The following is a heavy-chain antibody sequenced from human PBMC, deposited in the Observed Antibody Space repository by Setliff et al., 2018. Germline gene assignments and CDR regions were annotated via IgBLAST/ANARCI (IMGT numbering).Heavy chain of an antibody. CDR3: ARAGVFLWFGELLPQYYFDY. D-gene: IGHD3-10*01. Sequence: SETLSLTCTVSGGPISSYFWSWIRQPPGKGLEWIGYISHLGITSYNPSLKSRATISVDTSKNQFSLQLTSVTSADTAVYFCARAGVFLWFGELLPQYYFDYWGQGNLVTVSS. V-gene: IGHV4-59*01. CDR2: ISHLGIT. CDR1: GGPISSYF. J-gene: IGHJ4*02.